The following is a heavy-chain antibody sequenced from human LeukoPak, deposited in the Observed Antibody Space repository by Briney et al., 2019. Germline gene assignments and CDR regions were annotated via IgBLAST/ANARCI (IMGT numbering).Heavy chain of an antibody. D-gene: IGHD5-18*01. CDR1: GGSISSYY. J-gene: IGHJ4*02. Sequence: SETLSLTCTVSGGSISSYYWSWIRQPPGKGLEWIGYIYYSGSTNYNPSLKSRVTISVDTSKNQFSLKLRSVTAADTAVYYCASLGVAGYSYGDDYWGQGTLVTVSS. V-gene: IGHV4-59*01. CDR3: ASLGVAGYSYGDDY. CDR2: IYYSGST.